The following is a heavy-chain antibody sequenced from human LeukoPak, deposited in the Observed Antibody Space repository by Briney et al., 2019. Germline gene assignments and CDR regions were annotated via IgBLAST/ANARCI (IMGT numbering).Heavy chain of an antibody. CDR2: IVSSGSTI. CDR3: ARGPLGWSDY. D-gene: IGHD1-26*01. Sequence: GGPLRLSCAASGFTFSSYSMNGLRQAPGKGLQWVSYIVSSGSTIYYADSVKGRFTISRDNAKNSLYLQMNSLRDEDTAVYYCARGPLGWSDYWGQGTLVTVTS. J-gene: IGHJ4*02. CDR1: GFTFSSYS. V-gene: IGHV3-48*02.